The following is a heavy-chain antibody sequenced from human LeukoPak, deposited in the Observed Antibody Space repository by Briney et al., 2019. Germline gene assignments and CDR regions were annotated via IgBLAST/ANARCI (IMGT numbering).Heavy chain of an antibody. D-gene: IGHD5-24*01. CDR3: ARGAGAGYNLQPFDY. J-gene: IGHJ4*02. Sequence: SETLSLTCTVSGGSISSYYWSWIRQPPGKGLEWIGYIYYSGSTKYNPSLKSRVSISVDTSKNQFSLKLSSVTAADTAVYYCARGAGAGYNLQPFDYWGQGALVTVSS. V-gene: IGHV4-59*08. CDR2: IYYSGST. CDR1: GGSISSYY.